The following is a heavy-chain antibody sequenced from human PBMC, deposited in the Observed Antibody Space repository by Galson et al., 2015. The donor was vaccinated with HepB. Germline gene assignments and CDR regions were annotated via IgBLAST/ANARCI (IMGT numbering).Heavy chain of an antibody. CDR1: GYTFTSYA. Sequence: SVKVSCKASGYTFTSYAMHWVRQAPGQRLEWMGWINAGNGNTKYLQKFQGRVTITRDTSASTAYMELSSLRSEDTAVYYCASQYYDLWSGYYATGMDVWGQGTTVTVSS. CDR2: INAGNGNT. CDR3: ASQYYDLWSGYYATGMDV. V-gene: IGHV1-3*01. J-gene: IGHJ6*02. D-gene: IGHD3-3*01.